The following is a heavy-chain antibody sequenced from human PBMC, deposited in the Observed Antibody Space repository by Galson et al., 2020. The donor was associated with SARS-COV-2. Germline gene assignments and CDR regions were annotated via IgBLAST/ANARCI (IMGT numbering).Heavy chain of an antibody. CDR2: ISGSGGST. V-gene: IGHV3-23*01. CDR3: AKGVTTAHYYGMDV. CDR1: GFTFSSYA. J-gene: IGHJ6*02. D-gene: IGHD4-17*01. Sequence: TGGSLRLSCAASGFTFSSYAMTWVRQAPGKGLEWVSTISGSGGSTYYADSVKGRFTISRDNSKNTLYLQRNSLRVEDTAVYYCAKGVTTAHYYGMDVWGQGITVTVSS.